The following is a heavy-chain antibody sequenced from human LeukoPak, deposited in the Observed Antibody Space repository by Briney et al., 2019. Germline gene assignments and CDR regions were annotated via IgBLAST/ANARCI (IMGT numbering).Heavy chain of an antibody. Sequence: SETLSLTCAVYGGSFSGYYWSWICQPPGKGLEWIGEINHSGSTNYNPSLKSRVTISVDTSKNQFSLKLSSVTAADTAVYYCARATYYDILTGYWVHWFDPWGQGTLVTVSS. CDR1: GGSFSGYY. CDR2: INHSGST. D-gene: IGHD3-9*01. CDR3: ARATYYDILTGYWVHWFDP. V-gene: IGHV4-34*01. J-gene: IGHJ5*02.